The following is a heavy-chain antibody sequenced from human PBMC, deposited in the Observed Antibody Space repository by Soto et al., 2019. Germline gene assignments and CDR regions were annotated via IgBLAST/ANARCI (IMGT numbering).Heavy chain of an antibody. V-gene: IGHV1-2*04. CDR2: INPNSGGT. CDR3: ARAVVPAAMEAWFDP. Sequence: ASVKVSCKASGYTFTGYYMHWVRQAPGQGLEWMGWINPNSGGTNYAQKFQGWVTMTRDTSISTAYMGLSRLRSDDTAVYYCARAVVPAAMEAWFDPWGQGTLVTVSS. J-gene: IGHJ5*02. D-gene: IGHD2-2*01. CDR1: GYTFTGYY.